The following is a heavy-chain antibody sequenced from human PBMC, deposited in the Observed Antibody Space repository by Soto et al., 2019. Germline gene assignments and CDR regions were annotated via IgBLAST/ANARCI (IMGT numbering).Heavy chain of an antibody. J-gene: IGHJ4*02. CDR1: GFTFSRHG. D-gene: IGHD6-13*01. CDR2: INPSGDST. CDR3: AKVDVSTAGSFDY. Sequence: GGSLRLSCVASGFTFSRHGLSWVRQAPGKGLEWVSTINPSGDSTFYADSVKGRFTISRDNSKNTVYLQMNSLSVGDTAVYLCAKVDVSTAGSFDYWGQGVLVTVYS. V-gene: IGHV3-23*01.